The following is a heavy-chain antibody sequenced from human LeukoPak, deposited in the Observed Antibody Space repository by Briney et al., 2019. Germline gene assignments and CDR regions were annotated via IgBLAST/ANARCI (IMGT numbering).Heavy chain of an antibody. V-gene: IGHV3-21*01. Sequence: GSLRLSCAASGTTFSSYNMNWGRPAPRKGLEWVASISTNRTYVYSAYSVKRRFTIFRDSAKSSLSLQMNNMTAEDTAVYYCARVLLSAWYFDIWGRGTLVTVSS. J-gene: IGHJ2*01. D-gene: IGHD2-15*01. CDR3: ARVLLSAWYFDI. CDR1: GTTFSSYN. CDR2: ISTNRTYV.